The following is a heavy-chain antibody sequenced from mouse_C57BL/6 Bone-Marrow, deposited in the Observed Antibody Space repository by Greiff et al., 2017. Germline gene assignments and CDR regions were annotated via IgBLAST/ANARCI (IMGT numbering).Heavy chain of an antibody. CDR3: TRSLIYYGTNY. CDR2: IDPEDGET. CDR1: GFNIKDYY. J-gene: IGHJ2*01. Sequence: VQLQQSGAELVKPGASVKLSCTASGFNIKDYYIHWVKQRTEPGLEWIGRIDPEDGETKYAPKFQDKATITADTSSNTAYLQLSSLTSEDTAVYYCTRSLIYYGTNYWGQGTTLTVSS. D-gene: IGHD1-1*01. V-gene: IGHV14-2*01.